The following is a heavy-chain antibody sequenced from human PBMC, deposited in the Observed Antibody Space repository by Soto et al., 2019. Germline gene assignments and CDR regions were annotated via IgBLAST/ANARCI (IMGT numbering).Heavy chain of an antibody. D-gene: IGHD3-22*01. CDR2: ISGSGGST. Sequence: GGSLRLSCAASGFTFSSYAMSWVRQAPGKGLEWVSAISGSGGSTYYADSVKGRFTISRDNSKNTLYLQMNSLRAEDTAVYYCAKDLVPYYYDSSGYKTIRDPVYYYGMDVWGQGTTVTVSS. V-gene: IGHV3-23*01. CDR3: AKDLVPYYYDSSGYKTIRDPVYYYGMDV. CDR1: GFTFSSYA. J-gene: IGHJ6*02.